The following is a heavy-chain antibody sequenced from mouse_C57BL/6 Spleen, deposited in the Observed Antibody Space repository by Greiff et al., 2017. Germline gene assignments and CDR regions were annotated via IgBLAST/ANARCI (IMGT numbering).Heavy chain of an antibody. Sequence: DVKLQESGPGLVKPSQSLSLTCSVTGYSITSGYYWNWIRQFPGNKLEWMGYISYDGSNNYNPSLKNRISITRDTSKNQFFLKLNSVTTEDTATYYCARGYGSSLAWFAYWGQGTLVTVSA. D-gene: IGHD1-1*01. CDR2: ISYDGSN. CDR1: GYSITSGYY. V-gene: IGHV3-6*01. CDR3: ARGYGSSLAWFAY. J-gene: IGHJ3*01.